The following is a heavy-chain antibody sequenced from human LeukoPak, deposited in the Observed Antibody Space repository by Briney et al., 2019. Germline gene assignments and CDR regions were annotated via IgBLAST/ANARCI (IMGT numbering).Heavy chain of an antibody. CDR1: GFTFSTYA. CDR2: INSNGDEI. Sequence: PGGSLRLSCAASGFTFSTYAMTWVRQAPGKGLEWVSGINSNGDEIYYADSVRGRFTISRDNSNNALYLQMDSLRDEDTAVYYCANWIGSSSRDYWGQGTLVTVSS. J-gene: IGHJ4*02. CDR3: ANWIGSSSRDY. D-gene: IGHD6-6*01. V-gene: IGHV3-23*01.